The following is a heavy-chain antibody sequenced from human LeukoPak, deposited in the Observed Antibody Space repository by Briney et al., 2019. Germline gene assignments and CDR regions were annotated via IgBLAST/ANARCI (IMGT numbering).Heavy chain of an antibody. Sequence: GGSLRLSCAASGFTFSSYAMSWVRQAPGKGLEWVSAISGGGGSTYYADSVKGRFTISRDNSKNTLYLQMNSLRAEDTAVYYCAKGQITIFGVVISDAFDIWGQGTMVTVSS. CDR1: GFTFSSYA. CDR3: AKGQITIFGVVISDAFDI. V-gene: IGHV3-23*01. J-gene: IGHJ3*02. CDR2: ISGGGGST. D-gene: IGHD3-3*01.